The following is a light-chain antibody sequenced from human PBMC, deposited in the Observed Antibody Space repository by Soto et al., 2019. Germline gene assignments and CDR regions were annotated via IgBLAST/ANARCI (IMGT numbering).Light chain of an antibody. V-gene: IGKV3-20*01. J-gene: IGKJ1*01. CDR1: QSLRSSY. CDR3: HQCTILPWT. Sequence: EIVLTQSPGTLSLSPGEGATLSCRASQSLRSSYLAWYQHKPGQAPRLLIYGASSRATGIPDRFSGSGSGTDFTLTISRLEPEDFAGYYCHQCTILPWTFGQGTKVEIK. CDR2: GAS.